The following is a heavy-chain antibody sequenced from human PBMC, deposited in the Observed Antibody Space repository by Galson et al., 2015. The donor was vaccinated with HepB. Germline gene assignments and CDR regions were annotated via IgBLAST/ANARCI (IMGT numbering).Heavy chain of an antibody. D-gene: IGHD1-26*01. CDR1: GFTFRNHA. V-gene: IGHV3-30*04. CDR2: ISHDGNNK. CDR3: VREWWERQLDR. Sequence: SLRLSCAASGFTFRNHAMHWVRQAPGKGLQWVAVISHDGNNKYFADSVKGRVTISRDNSKNTLYLQMNSLRVEDTATYYCVREWWERQLDRWGQGTLVTVSS. J-gene: IGHJ5*02.